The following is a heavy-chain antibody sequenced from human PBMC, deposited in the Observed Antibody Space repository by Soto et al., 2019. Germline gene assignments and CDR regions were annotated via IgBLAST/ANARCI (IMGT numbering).Heavy chain of an antibody. CDR3: AGGIDCSGGMCWSTHASYYFDY. Sequence: QVQLVQSGAEVKKPGSSVKVSCKASGGTFSSYAISWVRQAPGQGLEWMGGIIPIFGTANYEQKFQGRVTITADESTGTADMDLSRVWFEVTAVYCCAGGIDCSGGMCWSTHASYYFDYWGQGTQVTDS. D-gene: IGHD2-15*01. CDR2: IIPIFGTA. V-gene: IGHV1-69*12. J-gene: IGHJ4*02. CDR1: GGTFSSYA.